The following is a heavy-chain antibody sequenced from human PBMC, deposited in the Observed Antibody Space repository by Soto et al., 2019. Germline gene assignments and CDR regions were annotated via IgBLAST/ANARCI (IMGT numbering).Heavy chain of an antibody. Sequence: SGPTLVNPTQTLTLTCTFSGFSLSTSGMCVSWIRQPPGKALEWLARIDWDDDKYYSTSLKTRLTISKDTSKNQVVLTMTNMDPVDTATYYCARMGQYYDILTGYWSGDYFDYWGQGTLVTVS. CDR2: IDWDDDK. V-gene: IGHV2-70*11. CDR1: GFSLSTSGMC. D-gene: IGHD3-9*01. CDR3: ARMGQYYDILTGYWSGDYFDY. J-gene: IGHJ4*02.